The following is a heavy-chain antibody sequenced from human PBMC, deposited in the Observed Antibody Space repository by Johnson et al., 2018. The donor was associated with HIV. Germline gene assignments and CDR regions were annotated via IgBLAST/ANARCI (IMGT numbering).Heavy chain of an antibody. CDR2: IWFDGTNK. Sequence: QVQLVESGGGLIQPGGSLRLSCAASGFTVSSNYMSWVRQAPGKGLEWVAVIWFDGTNKYYADSVKGRFTISRDNSKNTRYLQMNSLRAADTALYYWATARDGYNYTWGQGTMVTVSS. CDR1: GFTVSSNY. V-gene: IGHV3-33*08. J-gene: IGHJ3*02. CDR3: ATARDGYNYT. D-gene: IGHD5-24*01.